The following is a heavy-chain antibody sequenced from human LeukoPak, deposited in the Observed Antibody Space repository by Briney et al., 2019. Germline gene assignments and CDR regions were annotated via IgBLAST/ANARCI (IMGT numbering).Heavy chain of an antibody. CDR1: GFTVSSTY. J-gene: IGHJ4*02. Sequence: GGSLRLSCLASGFTVSSTYMSWVRQAPGKGLEWVSVIYSGGSTYYADSVKGRFTISRDNSKNTLYLQMNSLRAEDTAVYYCARGGPAAGRFDYWGQGTLVTVSS. D-gene: IGHD6-13*01. CDR2: IYSGGST. CDR3: ARGGPAAGRFDY. V-gene: IGHV3-66*01.